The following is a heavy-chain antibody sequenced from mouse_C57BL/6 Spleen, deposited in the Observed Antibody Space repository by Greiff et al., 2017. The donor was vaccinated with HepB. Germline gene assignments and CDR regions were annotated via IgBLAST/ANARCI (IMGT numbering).Heavy chain of an antibody. CDR2: IYPGDGDT. V-gene: IGHV1-82*01. J-gene: IGHJ1*03. Sequence: QVQLQQSGPELVKPGASVKISCKASGYAFSSSWMNWVKQRPGQGLEWIGRIYPGDGDTNYNGKFKGKATLTADKSSSTAYMQLSSLTSEDSAVYFCARWGYWYFDVWGTGTTVTVSS. CDR3: ARWGYWYFDV. CDR1: GYAFSSSW.